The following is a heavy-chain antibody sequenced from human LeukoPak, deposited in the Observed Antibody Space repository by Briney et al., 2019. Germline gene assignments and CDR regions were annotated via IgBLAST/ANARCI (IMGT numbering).Heavy chain of an antibody. Sequence: SETLSLTCTVSGGSISNYYWSWIRQPPGKGLEWIGYIYSSGSTKYNPSLKSRVTISVDTSKNQFSLKLSSVTAADTAVYYCAGRRWGLENYFDYWGQGTLVTVSS. CDR2: IYSSGST. CDR1: GGSISNYY. D-gene: IGHD7-27*01. CDR3: AGRRWGLENYFDY. V-gene: IGHV4-59*01. J-gene: IGHJ4*02.